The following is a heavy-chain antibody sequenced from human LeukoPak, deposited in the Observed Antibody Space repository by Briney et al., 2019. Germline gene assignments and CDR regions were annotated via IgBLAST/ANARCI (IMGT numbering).Heavy chain of an antibody. CDR2: IIPIFGAT. Sequence: SVKVSCKASGGTFSSYAIKWVRQAPGQGLEGMGGIIPIFGATTYAQRFQDRVTIIADESTSTAYMELSSLRSEDTAMYYCARDTVAVAGTFDYWGQGTLVTVSS. J-gene: IGHJ4*02. D-gene: IGHD6-19*01. CDR3: ARDTVAVAGTFDY. CDR1: GGTFSSYA. V-gene: IGHV1-69*13.